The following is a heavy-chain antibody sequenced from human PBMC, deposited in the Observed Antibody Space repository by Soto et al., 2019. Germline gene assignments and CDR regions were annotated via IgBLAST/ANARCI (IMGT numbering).Heavy chain of an antibody. V-gene: IGHV3-30-3*01. D-gene: IGHD6-13*01. Sequence: PGGSLRLSCAASGFTFSSYAMHWVRQAPGKGLEWVAVISYDGSNKYYADSVKGRFTISRDNSKNTLYLQMNSLRAEDTAVYYCARDRSSWYPGNWFDPWGQGTLVTVSS. CDR1: GFTFSSYA. CDR3: ARDRSSWYPGNWFDP. CDR2: ISYDGSNK. J-gene: IGHJ5*02.